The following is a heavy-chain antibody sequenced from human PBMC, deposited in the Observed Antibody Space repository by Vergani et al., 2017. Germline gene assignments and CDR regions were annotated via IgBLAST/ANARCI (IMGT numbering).Heavy chain of an antibody. Sequence: QVQLVQSGAEVKKPGASVKVSCKASGYTFTGYYMHWVRQAPGQGLAWMGWINPNSGGTNYAQKFQGRVTMTRDTSISTAYMELSRLRSDDTAVYYCARALYCSGGSCSIAYYYYYCMDVWGQGTTVTVSS. CDR3: ARALYCSGGSCSIAYYYYYCMDV. CDR2: INPNSGGT. D-gene: IGHD2-15*01. CDR1: GYTFTGYY. V-gene: IGHV1-2*02. J-gene: IGHJ6*02.